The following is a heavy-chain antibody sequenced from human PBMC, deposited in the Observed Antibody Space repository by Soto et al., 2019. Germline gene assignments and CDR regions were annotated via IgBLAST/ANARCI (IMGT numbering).Heavy chain of an antibody. V-gene: IGHV3-9*01. CDR1: GFTLFDYA. CDR3: VKDGYCSSTSCYGHDFDY. Sequence: EVELVESGGGWGQPGRSLRLSCAASGFTLFDYAMHWVRQAPGKGLEWVAGISWNGGPIGYADSVKGRFTIARDNAKNSLYLQMNGLRAEDTALYYCVKDGYCSSTSCYGHDFDYWGQGTLVIVSS. D-gene: IGHD2-2*01. CDR2: ISWNGGPI. J-gene: IGHJ4*02.